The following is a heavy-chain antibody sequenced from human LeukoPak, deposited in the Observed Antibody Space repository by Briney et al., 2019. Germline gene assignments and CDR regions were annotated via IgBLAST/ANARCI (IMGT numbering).Heavy chain of an antibody. CDR3: ARGRAARTDAFDI. V-gene: IGHV4-34*01. CDR1: NGPLTGYF. D-gene: IGHD6-6*01. Sequence: SETLSLTCAVYNGPLTGYFWSWIRQSPGKGLEWIGEIDHAGSISYNPSLKSRVIVSRETSRKQFSLKLSSVTAADTAVYYCARGRAARTDAFDIWGQGTMVTVSS. J-gene: IGHJ3*02. CDR2: IDHAGSI.